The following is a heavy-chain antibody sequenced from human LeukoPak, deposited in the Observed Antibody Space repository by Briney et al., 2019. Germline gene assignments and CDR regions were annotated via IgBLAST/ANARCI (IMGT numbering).Heavy chain of an antibody. CDR3: ARDMDTAMVAFDY. J-gene: IGHJ4*02. D-gene: IGHD5-18*01. Sequence: ASVKVSCKASGYTFTGYYMHWVRQAPGQGLEWMGRINPNSGGTNYAQKFQGRVTMTRDTSISTVYMELSNLRSEDTAVYYCARDMDTAMVAFDYWGQGTLVTVSS. V-gene: IGHV1-2*06. CDR1: GYTFTGYY. CDR2: INPNSGGT.